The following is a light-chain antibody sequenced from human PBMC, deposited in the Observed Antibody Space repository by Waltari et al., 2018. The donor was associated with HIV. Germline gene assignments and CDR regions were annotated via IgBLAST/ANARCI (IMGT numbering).Light chain of an antibody. Sequence: SALTQPASVSGSPGQSITISCTGTSSDVGAYDYVSWYQQHPATVPKLLIYDVYNRPSRISTRFSGSKSGNTASLTISGLQAEDEADYSCASFTSGRLNVFGTGTKVTVL. V-gene: IGLV2-14*03. CDR2: DVY. J-gene: IGLJ1*01. CDR1: SSDVGAYDY. CDR3: ASFTSGRLNV.